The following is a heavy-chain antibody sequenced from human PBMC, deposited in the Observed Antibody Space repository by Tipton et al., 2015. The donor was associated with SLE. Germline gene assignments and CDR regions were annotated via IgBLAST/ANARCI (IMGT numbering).Heavy chain of an antibody. CDR1: GFTFSSYA. Sequence: SLRLSCAASGFTFSSYAMHWVRQAPGKGLEWVAVISYDGSNKYYADSVKGRFTISRDNAKNSLYLQMNSLRAEDTAVYYCARDPQGELVEWYFDLWGRGTLVTVSS. CDR2: ISYDGSNK. CDR3: ARDPQGELVEWYFDL. V-gene: IGHV3-30-3*01. D-gene: IGHD6-6*01. J-gene: IGHJ2*01.